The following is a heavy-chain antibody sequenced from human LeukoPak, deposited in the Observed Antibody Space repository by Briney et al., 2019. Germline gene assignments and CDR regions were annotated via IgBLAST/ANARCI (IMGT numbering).Heavy chain of an antibody. CDR3: AADVGVGASVS. J-gene: IGHJ4*02. Sequence: ASVKVSCKASGYTFTSYDISWVRQATGQGLEWMGWMNPNSDNTGYAQKFQGRVTMTRNTSISTAYMELSSLRSEDTAMYYCAADVGVGASVSWGLGTLVTVSS. D-gene: IGHD1-26*01. CDR1: GYTFTSYD. CDR2: MNPNSDNT. V-gene: IGHV1-8*01.